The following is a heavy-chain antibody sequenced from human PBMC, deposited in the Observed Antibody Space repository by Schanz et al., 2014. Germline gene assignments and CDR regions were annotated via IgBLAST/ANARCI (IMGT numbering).Heavy chain of an antibody. CDR1: GYTFTSDS. J-gene: IGHJ5*02. CDR2: INLSGGST. Sequence: QVQLVQSGAEVKKPGASVKVSCKASGYTFTSDSMHWVRQAPGQGLEWMGIINLSGGSTNNAQKFQGRLTMTRDTSTSTVYMELSSLRSEDTAVYYCARGRGCTGGSCYSWFDLWGQGTLVTVAS. V-gene: IGHV1-46*01. CDR3: ARGRGCTGGSCYSWFDL. D-gene: IGHD2-15*01.